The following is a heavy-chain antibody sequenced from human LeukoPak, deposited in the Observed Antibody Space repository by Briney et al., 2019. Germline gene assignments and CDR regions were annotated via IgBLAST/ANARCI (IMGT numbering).Heavy chain of an antibody. CDR2: VSPSDSDT. CDR3: ARAQSQERGGRVAANFDY. J-gene: IGHJ4*02. V-gene: IGHV5-51*01. Sequence: GESLKISCEGSGYTFTNFWIGWVRQMPGKGLEWMGIVSPSDSDTRYSPSFQGQVTISADKSITTAYLQWSSLKASDTAMYYCARAQSQERGGRVAANFDYWGQGTLVTVSS. D-gene: IGHD2-15*01. CDR1: GYTFTNFW.